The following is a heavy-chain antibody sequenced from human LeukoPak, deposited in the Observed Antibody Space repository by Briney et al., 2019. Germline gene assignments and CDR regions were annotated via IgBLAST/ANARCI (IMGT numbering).Heavy chain of an antibody. V-gene: IGHV3-9*03. CDR2: ISWNSGSI. J-gene: IGHJ4*02. CDR3: AKDGGGAGYYDSSGYLDY. CDR1: GFTFDDYA. D-gene: IGHD3-22*01. Sequence: PGGSLRLSXAASGFTFDDYAMHWVRQAPGKGLEWVSGISWNSGSICYADSVKGRFTISRDNAKNSLYLQMNSLRAEDMALYYCAKDGGGAGYYDSSGYLDYWGQGTLVTVSS.